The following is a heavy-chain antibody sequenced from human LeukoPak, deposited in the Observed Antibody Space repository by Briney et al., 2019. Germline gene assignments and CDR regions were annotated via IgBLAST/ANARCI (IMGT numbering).Heavy chain of an antibody. J-gene: IGHJ4*02. Sequence: GGSLRLSCAASGFTFSSYAMSWVRQAPGKGLEWVSAISGSGGSTYYADSVKGRFTISRDNSKNTLYLQMNSLRAEDTAVYYCAKVIRARIVGATHDYWGQGTLVTVSS. CDR1: GFTFSSYA. D-gene: IGHD1-26*01. CDR2: ISGSGGST. CDR3: AKVIRARIVGATHDY. V-gene: IGHV3-23*01.